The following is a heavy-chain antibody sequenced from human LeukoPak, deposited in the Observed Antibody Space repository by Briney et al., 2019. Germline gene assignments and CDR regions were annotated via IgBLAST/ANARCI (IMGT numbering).Heavy chain of an antibody. J-gene: IGHJ5*02. CDR3: ARDRGYNWNYHWFDP. V-gene: IGHV1-2*02. CDR2: INPNSGGT. CDR1: GYTFTGYY. D-gene: IGHD1-7*01. Sequence: ASVKVSCKASGYTFTGYYMHWVRQARGQGLGWMGWINPNSGGTNYAQKFQGRVTMTRDTSISTAYMELSRLRSDDTAVYYCARDRGYNWNYHWFDPWGQGTLVTVSS.